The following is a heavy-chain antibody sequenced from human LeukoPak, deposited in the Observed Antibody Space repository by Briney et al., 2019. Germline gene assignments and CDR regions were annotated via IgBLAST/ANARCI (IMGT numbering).Heavy chain of an antibody. J-gene: IGHJ4*02. V-gene: IGHV1-69*04. CDR2: IIPILGIA. CDR3: ATTRILEESVVIILDY. Sequence: GASVKVSCKASGGTFSSYAISWVRQAPGQGLEWMGRIIPILGIANYTQKFQGRVTITADKSTSTAYMELSSLRSEDTAVYYCATTRILEESVVIILDYWGQGTLVTVSS. D-gene: IGHD3-3*01. CDR1: GGTFSSYA.